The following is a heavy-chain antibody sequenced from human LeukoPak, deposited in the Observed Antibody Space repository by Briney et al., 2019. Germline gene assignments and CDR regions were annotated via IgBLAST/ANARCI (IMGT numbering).Heavy chain of an antibody. Sequence: PSETLSLTCTVSGGSISSYYWSWIRQPPGKGLEWIGYIYYSGSTNYNPSLKSRVTISVDTSKNQLSLKLTSVTAADTAVYYCARGYDGGSALRWGQGTLVTVSS. D-gene: IGHD3-10*01. J-gene: IGHJ4*02. CDR1: GGSISSYY. CDR2: IYYSGST. V-gene: IGHV4-59*01. CDR3: ARGYDGGSALR.